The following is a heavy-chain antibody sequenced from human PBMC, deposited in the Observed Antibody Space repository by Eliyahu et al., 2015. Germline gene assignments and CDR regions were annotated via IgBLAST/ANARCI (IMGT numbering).Heavy chain of an antibody. D-gene: IGHD4-17*01. Sequence: EVLLVESGGGLVQPGRSLRLXCAAXXFXLXDFAMSWFRLAPGKGLEWVGFIRTKPYGAPTEYAAAVKGRFIISRDDSKSIAYLQLNSLKTEDTAVYFCARDYGDYLHRYSYYGLDVWGQGTTVIVSS. J-gene: IGHJ6*02. CDR2: IRTKPYGAPT. CDR1: XFXLXDFA. V-gene: IGHV3-49*03. CDR3: ARDYGDYLHRYSYYGLDV.